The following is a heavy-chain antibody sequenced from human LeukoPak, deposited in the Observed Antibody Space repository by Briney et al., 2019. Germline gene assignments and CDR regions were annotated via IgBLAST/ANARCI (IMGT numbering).Heavy chain of an antibody. CDR2: VYPGDSDT. Sequence: GESLQISCQGSGSRFSNYWIGWVRQMPGRGLEWVGFVYPGDSDTRYNPSFEGQVTISADKSITTVYLQWSSLKASDTAMYYCARQGFSARQMNWFDGWGQGTLVTVSS. V-gene: IGHV5-51*01. CDR3: ARQGFSARQMNWFDG. J-gene: IGHJ5*02. CDR1: GSRFSNYW. D-gene: IGHD6-6*01.